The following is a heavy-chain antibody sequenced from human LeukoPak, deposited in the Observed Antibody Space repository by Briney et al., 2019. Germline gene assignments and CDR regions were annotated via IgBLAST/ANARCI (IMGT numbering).Heavy chain of an antibody. CDR2: IYYSGST. CDR3: ARVLEMATTIYYFDY. Sequence: PSQTLSLTCTVSGGSISSGGYYWSWIRQHPGKGLEWIWYIYYSGSTYYNPSLKSRVTISVDTSKNQFSLKLSSVTAADTAVYYCARVLEMATTIYYFDYWGQGTLVTVSS. CDR1: GGSISSGGYY. J-gene: IGHJ4*02. D-gene: IGHD5-24*01. V-gene: IGHV4-31*03.